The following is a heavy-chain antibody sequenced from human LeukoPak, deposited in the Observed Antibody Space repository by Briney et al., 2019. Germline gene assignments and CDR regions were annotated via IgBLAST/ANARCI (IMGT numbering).Heavy chain of an antibody. V-gene: IGHV3-23*01. J-gene: IGHJ4*02. D-gene: IGHD3-9*01. CDR3: AKAYLHYDILTGSDY. Sequence: GGSLGLSCAASGFTFSSYAMSWVRQAPGKGLEWVSAISGSGGSTYYADSVKGRFTISRDNSKNTLYLQMNSLRAEDTAVYYCAKAYLHYDILTGSDYWGQGTLVTVSS. CDR2: ISGSGGST. CDR1: GFTFSSYA.